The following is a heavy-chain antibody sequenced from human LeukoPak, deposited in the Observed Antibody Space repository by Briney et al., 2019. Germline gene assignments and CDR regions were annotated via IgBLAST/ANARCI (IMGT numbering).Heavy chain of an antibody. D-gene: IGHD2-21*02. Sequence: GASVKGSCKASGYTFTDYYIHWVRQAPGQGLEWMGWINPNTGVTNYAQRFQGRVTMTRGTSITTAYMELSRLTSDDTAIYYCARATSYGGACYYWFDSWGRGTLVTVSS. CDR2: INPNTGVT. J-gene: IGHJ5*01. V-gene: IGHV1-2*02. CDR3: ARATSYGGACYYWFDS. CDR1: GYTFTDYY.